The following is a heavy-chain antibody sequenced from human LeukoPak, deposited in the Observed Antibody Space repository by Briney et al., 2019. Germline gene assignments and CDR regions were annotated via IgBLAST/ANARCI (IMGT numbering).Heavy chain of an antibody. J-gene: IGHJ5*02. CDR2: IYYSGST. V-gene: IGHV4-59*01. CDR1: GGSMRGYY. Sequence: SETLSLTCTVSGGSMRGYYWSWIRRPQGKGLEWIRDIYYSGSTRYNPSLKYRVTMSTDTSKNELSLMLRSVTAADTAVYFCARAIVADLWSGTKFDPWGQGTLVTVSS. D-gene: IGHD3-3*01. CDR3: ARAIVADLWSGTKFDP.